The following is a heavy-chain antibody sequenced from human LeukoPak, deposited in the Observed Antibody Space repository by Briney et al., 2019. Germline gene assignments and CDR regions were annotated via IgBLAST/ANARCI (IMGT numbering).Heavy chain of an antibody. CDR2: IIPIFGTA. CDR1: VCTFTSYA. J-gene: IGHJ4*02. CDR3: ARDPTSYYDFWSGYYI. D-gene: IGHD3-3*01. V-gene: IGHV1-69*13. Sequence: ASVKVSCKASVCTFTSYAISWLRQAPGQGLEWMGGIIPIFGTANYAQKFQGRVTITADESTSTAYMELSSLRSEDTAVYYCARDPTSYYDFWSGYYIWGQGTLVTVSS.